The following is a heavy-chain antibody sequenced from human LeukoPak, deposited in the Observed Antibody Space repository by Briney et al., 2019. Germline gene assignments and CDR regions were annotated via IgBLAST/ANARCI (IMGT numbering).Heavy chain of an antibody. CDR3: ARDGATDYYDSSGYFDY. Sequence: PGGSLRLSGAASGFTFSSYSMNWVRQAPGKGLEWVSSISSSSSYIYYAESVKGRFTISRDDAKNSLYLQMNSLRAEDTAVYYCARDGATDYYDSSGYFDYWGQGTLVTVSS. J-gene: IGHJ4*02. CDR1: GFTFSSYS. CDR2: ISSSSSYI. V-gene: IGHV3-21*01. D-gene: IGHD3-22*01.